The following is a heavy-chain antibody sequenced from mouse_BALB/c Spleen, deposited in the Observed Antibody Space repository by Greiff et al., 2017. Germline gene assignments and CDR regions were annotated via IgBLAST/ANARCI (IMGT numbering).Heavy chain of an antibody. CDR1: GFTFSSYG. D-gene: IGHD2-1*01. CDR2: INSNGGST. CDR3: ARDPYGNYDV. Sequence: EVQRVESGGGLVQPGGSLKLSCAASGFTFSSYGMSWVRQTPDKRLELVATINSNGGSTYYPDSVKGRFTISRDNAKNTLYLQMSSLKSEDTAMYYCARDPYGNYDVWGAGTTVTVSS. J-gene: IGHJ1*01. V-gene: IGHV5-6-3*01.